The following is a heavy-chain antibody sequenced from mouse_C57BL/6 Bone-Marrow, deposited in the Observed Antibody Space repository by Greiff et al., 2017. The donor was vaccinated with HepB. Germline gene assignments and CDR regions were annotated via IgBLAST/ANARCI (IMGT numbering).Heavy chain of an antibody. CDR3: AREGRRYAMDY. CDR1: GYTFTSYW. Sequence: QVQLQQPGAELVMPGASVKLSCKASGYTFTSYWMHWVKQRPGQGLEWIGEIDPSDSYTNYNQKFKGKSTLTVDKSSSTAYMQLGSLTSEDSAVYYCAREGRRYAMDYWGQGTSVTVSS. CDR2: IDPSDSYT. V-gene: IGHV1-69*01. J-gene: IGHJ4*01.